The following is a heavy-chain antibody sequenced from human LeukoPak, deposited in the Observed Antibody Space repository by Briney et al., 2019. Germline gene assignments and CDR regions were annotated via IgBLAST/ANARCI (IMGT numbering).Heavy chain of an antibody. CDR1: GGSISGYF. J-gene: IGHJ4*02. CDR2: IYTNGST. Sequence: SETLPLTCTVSGGSISGYFWSWIRQPPGKGLEWIGYIYTNGSTSYNPSLKSRVTISVDTSKNQFSLKVSSVTAADTAVYYCAIAGYWGQGTLVTVSS. CDR3: AIAGY. V-gene: IGHV4-4*09.